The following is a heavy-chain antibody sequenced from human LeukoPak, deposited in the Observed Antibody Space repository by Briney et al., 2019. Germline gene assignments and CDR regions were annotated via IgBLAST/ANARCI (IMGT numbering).Heavy chain of an antibody. V-gene: IGHV3-23*01. J-gene: IGHJ4*02. D-gene: IGHD6-25*01. Sequence: GGSLRLSCAASGFTFSSYAMSWVRQAPGKGLEWVSAISGSGGSTYYADSVKGRFTISRDNAKNSLYLQMSNLRAEDTALYYCARQQTSAATGGFDFWGQGTLVTVSS. CDR3: ARQQTSAATGGFDF. CDR2: ISGSGGST. CDR1: GFTFSSYA.